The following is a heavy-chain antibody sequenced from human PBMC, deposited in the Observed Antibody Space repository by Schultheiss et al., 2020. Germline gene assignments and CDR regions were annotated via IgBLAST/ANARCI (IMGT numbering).Heavy chain of an antibody. CDR3: AKDPDSGWLFDS. V-gene: IGHV3-23*01. CDR2: ITGSGGGT. D-gene: IGHD6-19*01. Sequence: GGSLRLSCAASGFTFSSYAMSWVRQAPGKGLEWVSAITGSGGGTYYTDSVKGRFTVSRDNSKNTLYVQMNSLRVEDTAVYYCAKDPDSGWLFDSWGQGTLVTVSS. CDR1: GFTFSSYA. J-gene: IGHJ4*02.